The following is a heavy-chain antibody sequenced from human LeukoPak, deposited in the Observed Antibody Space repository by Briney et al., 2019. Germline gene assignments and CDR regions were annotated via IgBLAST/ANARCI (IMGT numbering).Heavy chain of an antibody. CDR3: ATHYTDSTRNP. CDR2: INSDGSST. J-gene: IGHJ5*02. V-gene: IGHV3-74*01. CDR1: GFTFSSYW. Sequence: GGSLRLSCAASGFTFSSYWMHWVRQAPGKGLVWVSRINSDGSSTSYADSVKGRFTISRDNAKNTLYLQMNSLRAEDTAVYCCATHYTDSTRNPWGQGTLLTVSS. D-gene: IGHD4-11*01.